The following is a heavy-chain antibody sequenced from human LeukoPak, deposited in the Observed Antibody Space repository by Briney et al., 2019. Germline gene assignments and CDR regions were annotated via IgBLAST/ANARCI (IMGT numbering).Heavy chain of an antibody. CDR2: ISYDGSNK. V-gene: IGHV3-30-3*01. CDR1: GFSFSDYA. D-gene: IGHD6-13*01. Sequence: GGSLRLSCAASGFSFSDYAMHWVRQAPGKGLEWVAVISYDGSNKYDADSVKGRFTISRDNSKNTLYLQMNSLRVEDTAVYYCARADSSSWYNFEYWGQGTLVTVSS. CDR3: ARADSSSWYNFEY. J-gene: IGHJ4*02.